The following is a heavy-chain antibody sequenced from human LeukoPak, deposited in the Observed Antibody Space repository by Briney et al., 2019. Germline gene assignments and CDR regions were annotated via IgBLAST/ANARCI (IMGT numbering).Heavy chain of an antibody. CDR3: ARTPSMVRGVIIFDY. D-gene: IGHD3-10*01. V-gene: IGHV5-51*01. CDR2: IYPGDSDT. Sequence: GESLKISCKGSGYSFTDYWIAWVRQMPGKGLEWMGIIYPGDSDTRYSPSFEGQVTISADKSISTAYLQWSSLKASDTAMYYCARTPSMVRGVIIFDYWGQGTLVTVSS. J-gene: IGHJ4*02. CDR1: GYSFTDYW.